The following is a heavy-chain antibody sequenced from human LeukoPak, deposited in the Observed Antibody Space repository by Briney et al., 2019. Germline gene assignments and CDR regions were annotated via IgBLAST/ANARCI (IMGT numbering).Heavy chain of an antibody. CDR1: GHTVTEFS. J-gene: IGHJ4*02. D-gene: IGHD1-7*01. V-gene: IGHV1-24*01. CDR2: FDPDDAET. CDR3: ATGQTTPVLVDTLHF. Sequence: GASVKVSFKVSGHTVTEFSIHWVRQAPGKGPEWMGGFDPDDAETVFARKFQGRVTMTEDTSTNTAYMELTSLTAEDTAVYYCATGQTTPVLVDTLHFWGQGTLVTVSS.